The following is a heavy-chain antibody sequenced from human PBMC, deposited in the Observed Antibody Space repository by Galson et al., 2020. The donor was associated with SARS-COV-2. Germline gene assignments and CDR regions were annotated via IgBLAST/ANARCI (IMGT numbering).Heavy chain of an antibody. J-gene: IGHJ6*02. V-gene: IGHV3-30*03. CDR1: GFTFSSYG. Sequence: TGGSLRLSCAASGFTFSSYGMHWVRQAPGKGLEWVAVISYDGSNKYYADSVKGRFTISRDNSKNTLYLQMNSLRAEDTAVYYCAACIVGATKREYYDYGMDVWGQGTTVTVSS. D-gene: IGHD1-26*01. CDR2: ISYDGSNK. CDR3: AACIVGATKREYYDYGMDV.